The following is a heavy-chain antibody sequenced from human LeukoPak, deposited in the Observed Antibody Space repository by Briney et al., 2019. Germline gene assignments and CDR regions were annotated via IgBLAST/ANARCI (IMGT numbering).Heavy chain of an antibody. Sequence: PGGSLRLSCAASGFTFSRYWMHWVRQAPGKGLVWVPRINSDGSSTRYADSVKGRFTISRDNSKNTLYLQMNSLRAEDTAVYYCARERASIAQNPNFDYWGQGTLVTVSS. D-gene: IGHD6-13*01. V-gene: IGHV3-74*01. CDR2: INSDGSST. CDR1: GFTFSRYW. CDR3: ARERASIAQNPNFDY. J-gene: IGHJ4*02.